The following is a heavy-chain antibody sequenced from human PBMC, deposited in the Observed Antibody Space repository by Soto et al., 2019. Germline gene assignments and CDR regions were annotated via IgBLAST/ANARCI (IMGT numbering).Heavy chain of an antibody. V-gene: IGHV3-66*01. CDR2: IYSGGST. CDR3: ACIHWGSSSLIDF. D-gene: IGHD6-13*01. CDR1: GFTVSANY. Sequence: GGSLRLSCAASGFTVSANYMSWVRQAPGKGLEWVSVIYSGGSTYYADSVKGRFTISRDNSKNTLYLQMNSLRAEDTAVYYCACIHWGSSSLIDFWGQGSLVTVSS. J-gene: IGHJ4*02.